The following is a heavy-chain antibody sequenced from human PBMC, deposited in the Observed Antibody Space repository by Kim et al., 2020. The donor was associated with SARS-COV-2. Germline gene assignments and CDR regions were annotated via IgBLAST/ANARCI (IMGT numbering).Heavy chain of an antibody. Sequence: ASVKVSCKASGYTFTSYYMHWVRQAPGQGLEWMGIINPSGGSTSYAQKFQGRVTMTRDTSTSTVYMELSSLRSEDTAVYYCARGGVAYCGGDCYFRSFENNGDYWGQGTLVTVSS. J-gene: IGHJ4*02. D-gene: IGHD2-21*02. CDR3: ARGGVAYCGGDCYFRSFENNGDY. CDR2: INPSGGST. CDR1: GYTFTSYY. V-gene: IGHV1-46*01.